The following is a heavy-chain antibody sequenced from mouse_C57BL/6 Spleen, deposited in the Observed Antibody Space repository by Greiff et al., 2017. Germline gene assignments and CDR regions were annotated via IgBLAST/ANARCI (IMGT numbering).Heavy chain of an antibody. D-gene: IGHD2-1*01. V-gene: IGHV1-22*01. CDR1: GYTFTDYN. J-gene: IGHJ3*01. CDR2: INPNNGGT. CDR3: ARRGGYYGNYVLCAY. Sequence: EVQLQQSGPELVKPGASVKMSCKASGYTFTDYNMHWVKQSHGKSLEWIGYINPNNGGTSYNQKFKGKATLTVNKSSSTAYMELRSLTSEDSAVYYCARRGGYYGNYVLCAYWGQETLGTVSA.